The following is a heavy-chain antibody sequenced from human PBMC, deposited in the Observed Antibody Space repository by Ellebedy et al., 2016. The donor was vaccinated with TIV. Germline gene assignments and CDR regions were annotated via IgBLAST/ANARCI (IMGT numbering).Heavy chain of an antibody. CDR2: ISSSSSTI. D-gene: IGHD1-26*01. CDR1: GFTFSSYA. CDR3: ARVPAGIVPDI. V-gene: IGHV3-48*04. J-gene: IGHJ3*02. Sequence: GESLKISXAASGFTFSSYAMSWVRQAPGKGLEWVSSISSSSSTIYYADSVKGRFTISRDNAKNSLYLQMNSLRAEDTAVYYCARVPAGIVPDIWGQGTMVTVSS.